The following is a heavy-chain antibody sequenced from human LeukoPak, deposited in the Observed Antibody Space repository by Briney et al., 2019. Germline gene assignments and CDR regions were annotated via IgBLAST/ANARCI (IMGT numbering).Heavy chain of an antibody. CDR1: GFTFSSYS. J-gene: IGHJ4*02. CDR3: ARVGYCGGDCYRWANMGY. V-gene: IGHV3-21*01. CDR2: ISSSSSYI. Sequence: GGSLRLSCAASGFTFSSYSMNWVRQAPGKGLEWVSSISSSSSYIYYADSVKGRFTISRDNAKNSLYLQMNSLRAEDTAVYYCARVGYCGGDCYRWANMGYWGQGTLVTVSS. D-gene: IGHD2-21*02.